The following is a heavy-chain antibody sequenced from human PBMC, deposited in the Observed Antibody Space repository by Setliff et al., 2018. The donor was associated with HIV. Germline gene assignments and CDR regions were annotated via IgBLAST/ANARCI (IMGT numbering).Heavy chain of an antibody. CDR2: INYSGRT. V-gene: IGHV4-59*08. J-gene: IGHJ4*02. CDR1: GGSINTY. CDR3: ARPSFGIGGGANFDS. Sequence: SETLSLTCTVSGGSINTYWSWIRQPPGKGLEWIGYINYSGRTNYNPSLKSRATISLDTSGSRFSLKLTSVTAADTAVYYCARPSFGIGGGANFDSWGRGTLVTVSS. D-gene: IGHD3-3*01.